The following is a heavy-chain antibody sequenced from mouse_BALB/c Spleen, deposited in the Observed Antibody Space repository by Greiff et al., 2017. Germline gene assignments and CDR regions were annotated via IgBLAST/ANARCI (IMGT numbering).Heavy chain of an antibody. CDR1: GFTFSSYT. V-gene: IGHV5-6-4*01. Sequence: EVQLVESGGGLVKPGGSLKLSCAASGFTFSSYTMSWVRQTPEKRLEWVATISSGGSYTYYPDSVKGRFTISRDNAKNTLYLQMSSLKSEDTAMYYCTRDIGDYFDYWGQGTTLTVSS. CDR2: ISSGGSYT. CDR3: TRDIGDYFDY. J-gene: IGHJ2*01.